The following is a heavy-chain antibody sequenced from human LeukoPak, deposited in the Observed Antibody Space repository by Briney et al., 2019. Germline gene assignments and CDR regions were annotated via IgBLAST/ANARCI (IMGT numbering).Heavy chain of an antibody. D-gene: IGHD6-6*01. CDR2: IIPIFGTA. Sequence: ASVKVSCKASGGTFSSYAISWVRQAPGQGLEWMGGIIPIFGTANYAQKFQGRVTITADESTSTAYMELSSLRSEDTAVYYCARVSSSSGDDAFDIWGQGTMVTVSS. CDR1: GGTFSSYA. V-gene: IGHV1-69*13. J-gene: IGHJ3*02. CDR3: ARVSSSSGDDAFDI.